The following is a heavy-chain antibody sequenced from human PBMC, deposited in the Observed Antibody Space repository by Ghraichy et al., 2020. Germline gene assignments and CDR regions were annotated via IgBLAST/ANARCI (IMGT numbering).Heavy chain of an antibody. J-gene: IGHJ4*02. Sequence: GGSLRLSCAASGFTFSSYGMHWVRQAPGKGLEWVAFIRYDGSHKDYADSVKGRFTISRDNSKNTLYLQMNSLRAEDTAVYYCAKEGGSGRFDYWGQGTLVTVSS. CDR2: IRYDGSHK. D-gene: IGHD1-26*01. CDR1: GFTFSSYG. V-gene: IGHV3-30*02. CDR3: AKEGGSGRFDY.